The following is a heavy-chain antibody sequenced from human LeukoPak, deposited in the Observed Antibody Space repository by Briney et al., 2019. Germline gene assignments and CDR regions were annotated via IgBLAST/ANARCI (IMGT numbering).Heavy chain of an antibody. V-gene: IGHV1-69*05. CDR1: GYTFTSYG. J-gene: IGHJ6*03. D-gene: IGHD2-2*02. CDR2: IIPMFGTA. CDR3: ARDEGPRYCSSTNCYNYYYYYMDV. Sequence: GASVKVSCKASGYTFTSYGISWVRQAPGQGLEWMGRIIPMFGTANYAQKFQGRVTITTDESTSTVYMELSSVRSEDTAVYYCARDEGPRYCSSTNCYNYYYYYMDVWGKGTTVTVSS.